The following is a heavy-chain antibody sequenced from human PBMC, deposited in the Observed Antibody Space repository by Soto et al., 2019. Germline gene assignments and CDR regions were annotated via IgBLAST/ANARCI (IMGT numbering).Heavy chain of an antibody. V-gene: IGHV1-69*13. CDR2: IIPIFGTA. CDR3: ARDGSGRYYDFWSGYYVPWFDP. Sequence: SVKVSCKASGGTFSSYAISWVRQAPGQGLEWMGGIIPIFGTANYAQKFQGRVTITADESTSTAYMELSSLRSEDTAVYYCARDGSGRYYDFWSGYYVPWFDPWGQGTLVTVSS. J-gene: IGHJ5*02. CDR1: GGTFSSYA. D-gene: IGHD3-3*01.